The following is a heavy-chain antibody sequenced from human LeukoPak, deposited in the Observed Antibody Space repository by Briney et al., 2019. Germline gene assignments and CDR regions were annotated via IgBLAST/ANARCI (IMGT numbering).Heavy chain of an antibody. Sequence: GGSLRLSCAASGFTFSSYGMHWVRQAPGKGLEWVSRINSDGSSTSYADSVKGRFTISRDNAKNTLYLQMNSLRAEDTAVYYCAREPTVVTDNYYYYYMDVWGKGTTVTVSS. V-gene: IGHV3-74*01. D-gene: IGHD4-23*01. CDR2: INSDGSST. CDR1: GFTFSSYG. J-gene: IGHJ6*03. CDR3: AREPTVVTDNYYYYYMDV.